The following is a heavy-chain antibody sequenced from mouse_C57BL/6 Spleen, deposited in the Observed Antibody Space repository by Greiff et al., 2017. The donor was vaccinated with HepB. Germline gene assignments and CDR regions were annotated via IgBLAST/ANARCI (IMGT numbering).Heavy chain of an antibody. J-gene: IGHJ4*01. Sequence: QVQLQQSGAELVKPGASVKISCKASGYAFSSYWMNWVKQRPGKGLEWIGQIYPGDGDTNYNGKFKGKATLTADKSSSTAYMQLSSLTSEDSAVYCCATDGIPDAMDYWGQGTSVTVSS. CDR3: ATDGIPDAMDY. CDR1: GYAFSSYW. CDR2: IYPGDGDT. D-gene: IGHD2-1*01. V-gene: IGHV1-80*01.